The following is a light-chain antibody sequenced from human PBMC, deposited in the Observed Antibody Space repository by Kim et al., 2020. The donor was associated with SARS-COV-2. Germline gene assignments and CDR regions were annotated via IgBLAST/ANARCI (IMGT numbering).Light chain of an antibody. CDR3: SSFASSSPFV. CDR2: DVT. Sequence: GQSFTISCTGSSRDVGGYNFVSWYQQHPGKAPKLMIYDVTSRPSGVSNRFSGSKSGNTASLTISGLQTEDEADYYCSSFASSSPFVFGTGTKVTVL. V-gene: IGLV2-14*03. J-gene: IGLJ1*01. CDR1: SRDVGGYNF.